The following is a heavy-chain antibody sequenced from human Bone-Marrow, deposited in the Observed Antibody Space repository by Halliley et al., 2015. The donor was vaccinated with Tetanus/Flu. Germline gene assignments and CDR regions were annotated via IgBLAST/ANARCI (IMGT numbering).Heavy chain of an antibody. V-gene: IGHV3-53*01. CDR2: IYSGGRT. Sequence: GVEWVSVIYSGGRTYYADSVKGRFTISRDNSKNPLYLQMNSLRAEATAVYYCARVYYGDEFDYWGQGTLVTVSS. D-gene: IGHD4-17*01. CDR3: ARVYYGDEFDY. J-gene: IGHJ4*02.